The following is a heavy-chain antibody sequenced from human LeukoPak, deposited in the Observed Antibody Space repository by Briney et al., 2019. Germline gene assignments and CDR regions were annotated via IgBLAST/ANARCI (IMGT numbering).Heavy chain of an antibody. Sequence: PGGSLRLSCAASGFTFSDYYMSWIRQAPGKGLEWVSSINSRSNYIYYADSVKGRFTISRDNAKNSLYLQMNSLRVEDTAVYYCARDAGTTGTTEFDYWGQGILVTVSS. CDR1: GFTFSDYY. D-gene: IGHD1-7*01. CDR2: INSRSNYI. V-gene: IGHV3-11*06. J-gene: IGHJ4*02. CDR3: ARDAGTTGTTEFDY.